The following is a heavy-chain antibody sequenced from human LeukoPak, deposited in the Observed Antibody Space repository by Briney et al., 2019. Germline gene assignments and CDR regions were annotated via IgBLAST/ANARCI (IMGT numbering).Heavy chain of an antibody. CDR3: AKDSYVSGRPLHTFDV. D-gene: IGHD3-10*01. Sequence: GGSLRLSCAASGFTFSSFAWTGVGQPPGKGWGGVPGISGDGASTHYAESVKGQFTISRDNSQNTLFLQMNSLRVEDTAIYYCAKDSYVSGRPLHTFDVWGQGTMVTVSS. V-gene: IGHV3-23*01. J-gene: IGHJ3*01. CDR1: GFTFSSFA. CDR2: ISGDGAST.